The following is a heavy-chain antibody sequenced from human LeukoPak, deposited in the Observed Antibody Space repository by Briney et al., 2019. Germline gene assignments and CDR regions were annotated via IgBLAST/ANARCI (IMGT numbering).Heavy chain of an antibody. D-gene: IGHD6-13*01. CDR1: GFTFSSYW. Sequence: GGSPRLSCAASGFTFSSYWMTWVRQTPGKGLEWVANIKQHGSDKYYVDSVKGRFTISRDNAKNSLYLQMNSLRAEDTALYYCARQRGSWSFDYWGQGTLVTVSS. V-gene: IGHV3-7*01. J-gene: IGHJ4*02. CDR2: IKQHGSDK. CDR3: ARQRGSWSFDY.